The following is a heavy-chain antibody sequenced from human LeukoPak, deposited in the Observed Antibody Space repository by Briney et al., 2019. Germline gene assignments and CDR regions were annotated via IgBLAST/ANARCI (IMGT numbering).Heavy chain of an antibody. CDR1: GFSISNYG. CDR2: TRSDSSTK. Sequence: PGGSLRLSCAGSGFSISNYGMSWVRQAPGKGLEWLSYTRSDSSTKYYADSVEGQFTISRDNAQNSLYLQMNSLRDEDSGVYFCARDYSRWHGDFDVWGQGTMVTVSS. CDR3: ARDYSRWHGDFDV. J-gene: IGHJ3*01. D-gene: IGHD6-13*01. V-gene: IGHV3-48*02.